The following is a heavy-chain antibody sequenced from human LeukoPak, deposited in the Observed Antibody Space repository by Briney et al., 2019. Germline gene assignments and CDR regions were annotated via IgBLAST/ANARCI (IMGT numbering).Heavy chain of an antibody. CDR3: AYQGSWEHCFDY. D-gene: IGHD1-26*01. CDR2: IYSGGST. J-gene: IGHJ4*02. Sequence: GGSLRLSCAASGFTVSSNYMSWVRQAPGKGLEWVSVIYSGGSTYYADSVKGRFTISRDNSKNTLYLQMNSLQTDDTAVYYCAYQGSWEHCFDYWGQGTLVTVSS. CDR1: GFTVSSNY. V-gene: IGHV3-66*01.